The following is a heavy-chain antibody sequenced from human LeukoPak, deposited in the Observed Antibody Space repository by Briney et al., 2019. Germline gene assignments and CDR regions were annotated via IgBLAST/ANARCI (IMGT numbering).Heavy chain of an antibody. Sequence: GGSLRLSRAASGFTFSSYGMHWVRQAPGKGLEWVAVKYYADSVKGRFTISRDNSKNTLYLQMNSLRAEDTAVYYCAKPAVRQQLAYYFDYWGQGTLVTVSS. CDR2: K. D-gene: IGHD6-13*01. V-gene: IGHV3-30*18. CDR3: AKPAVRQQLAYYFDY. CDR1: GFTFSSYG. J-gene: IGHJ4*02.